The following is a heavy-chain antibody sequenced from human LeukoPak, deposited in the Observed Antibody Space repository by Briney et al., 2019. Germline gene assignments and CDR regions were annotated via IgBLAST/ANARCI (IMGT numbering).Heavy chain of an antibody. V-gene: IGHV4-59*01. D-gene: IGHD6-19*01. CDR1: GGSISSYY. Sequence: SETLSLTCTVSGGSISSYYWSWIRQPPGKGLEWLGYIYYSGSTNYNPSLKSRVTISVDTSKNQFSLKLSSVTAADTAVYYCARGPVAGLNTHWGQGTLVTVSS. CDR2: IYYSGST. J-gene: IGHJ4*02. CDR3: ARGPVAGLNTH.